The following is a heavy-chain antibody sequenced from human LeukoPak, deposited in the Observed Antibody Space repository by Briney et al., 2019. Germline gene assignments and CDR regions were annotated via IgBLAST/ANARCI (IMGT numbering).Heavy chain of an antibody. CDR2: IYYSGST. CDR1: GGSINSYY. J-gene: IGHJ3*02. V-gene: IGHV4-59*08. D-gene: IGHD2-15*01. CDR3: ARLGYGLKPGAFDI. Sequence: PSETLSLTCTVSGGSINSYYWSWIRQPPRKGLEWIGYIYYSGSTNYNPSLKGRVTISVDTSKNQFSLKVSSVTAADTAVYYCARLGYGLKPGAFDIWGQGTMVTVSS.